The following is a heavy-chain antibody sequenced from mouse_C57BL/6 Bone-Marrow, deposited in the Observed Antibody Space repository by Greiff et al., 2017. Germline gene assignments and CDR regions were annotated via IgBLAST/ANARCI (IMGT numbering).Heavy chain of an antibody. V-gene: IGHV1-55*01. CDR3: ARFSTVVANMDY. J-gene: IGHJ4*01. CDR2: IYPGSGST. D-gene: IGHD1-1*01. Sequence: VQLQQSGAELVKPGASVKMSCKASGYTFTSYWITWVKQRPGQGLEWIGDIYPGSGSTNYNEKFKSKATLTVDTSSSTAYMQLSSLTSEDSAVYYCARFSTVVANMDYWGQGTSVTVSS. CDR1: GYTFTSYW.